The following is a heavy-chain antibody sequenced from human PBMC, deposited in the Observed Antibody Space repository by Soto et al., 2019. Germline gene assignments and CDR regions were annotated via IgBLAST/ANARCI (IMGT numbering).Heavy chain of an antibody. V-gene: IGHV4-38-2*01. CDR1: GSSITITYY. CDR2: IHHSGSVFESGST. Sequence: SATLSITGAVSGSSITITYYWGWVRQPPWKGLEWIGSIHHSGSVFESGSTHYNPSFKSRVTISADTSKNQFSLKLTSVTAADTAVYFCARNSSSSYFDYWGQGTLVTVSS. CDR3: ARNSSSSYFDY. J-gene: IGHJ4*02. D-gene: IGHD6-13*01.